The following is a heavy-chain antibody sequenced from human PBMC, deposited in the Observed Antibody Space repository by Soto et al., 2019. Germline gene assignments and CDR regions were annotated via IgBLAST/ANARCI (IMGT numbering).Heavy chain of an antibody. CDR3: ARDLTSVRGS. V-gene: IGHV1-69*01. CDR1: GGTFSRHS. J-gene: IGHJ4*02. CDR2: IIPIFDAT. Sequence: QVQMVQSGAEVKKPGSSARVSCKVSGGTFSRHSISWVRQAPGQGLEWMGGIIPIFDATQYAQKFQGRLTITADESTTTFYIDLSDLRLEDTAIYCCARDLTSVRGSWGQGSLVTVS. D-gene: IGHD3-10*01.